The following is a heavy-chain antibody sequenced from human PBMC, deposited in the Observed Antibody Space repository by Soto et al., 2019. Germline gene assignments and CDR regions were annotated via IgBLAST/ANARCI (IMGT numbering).Heavy chain of an antibody. V-gene: IGHV3-11*05. Sequence: QVQLVESGGDLVKPGGSLRLSCAASGFPFSDYYMSWIRQAPGKGLEWVSSIGGSSSHTNNADSVKGQFNISRDNANNSLYLQMNSLRAAGTAVYYCSRGRPTGYYTYWCQGTLVTVSA. D-gene: IGHD3-9*01. CDR1: GFPFSDYY. CDR2: IGGSSSHT. CDR3: SRGRPTGYYTY. J-gene: IGHJ4*02.